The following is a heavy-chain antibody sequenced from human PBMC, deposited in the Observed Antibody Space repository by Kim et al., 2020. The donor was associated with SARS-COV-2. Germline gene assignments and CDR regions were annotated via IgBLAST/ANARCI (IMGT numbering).Heavy chain of an antibody. CDR1: GFTFSSYA. CDR3: ARLYVWGSYRYPYYFDY. Sequence: GGSLRLSCAASGFTFSSYAMHWVRQAPGKGLEWVAVISYDGSNKYYADSVKGRFTISRDNSKNTLYLQMNSLRAEDTAVYYCARLYVWGSYRYPYYFDY. V-gene: IGHV3-30*04. J-gene: IGHJ4*01. CDR2: ISYDGSNK. D-gene: IGHD3-16*02.